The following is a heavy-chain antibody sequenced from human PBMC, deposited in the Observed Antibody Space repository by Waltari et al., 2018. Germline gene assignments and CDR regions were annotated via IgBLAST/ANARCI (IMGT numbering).Heavy chain of an antibody. V-gene: IGHV3-74*01. CDR2: INTDGSMT. CDR3: TRGVAEGFDP. D-gene: IGHD2-15*01. Sequence: EVQLVESGGDLVQPGGSLRLSCAASGITFSSYWMHWVRQAPGTGLVCVSRINTDGSMTIYADSVRGRFTISRDNAKNTLYLQMNSLRVDDSAVYYCTRGVAEGFDPWGQGTLVTVSS. CDR1: GITFSSYW. J-gene: IGHJ5*02.